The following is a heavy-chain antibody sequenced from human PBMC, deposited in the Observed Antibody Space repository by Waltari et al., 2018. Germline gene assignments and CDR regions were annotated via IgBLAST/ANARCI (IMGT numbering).Heavy chain of an antibody. V-gene: IGHV4-38-2*01. Sequence: QVQLQESGPGLVRPSETLSLTCDVSGYFINTGFFWGWIRQPPGKWLEWIGNIYHEGTTYYNPSLKHRLMISLDTSKNQFALRLNFVDVADTAVYYCARQTLGYCTSAACRRLETWGQGILVTVSS. CDR2: IYHEGTT. J-gene: IGHJ5*02. CDR1: GYFINTGFF. CDR3: ARQTLGYCTSAACRRLET. D-gene: IGHD2-2*03.